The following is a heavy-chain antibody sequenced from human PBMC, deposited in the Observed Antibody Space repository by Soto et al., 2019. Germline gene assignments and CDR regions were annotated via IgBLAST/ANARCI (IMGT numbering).Heavy chain of an antibody. CDR3: ARDNWNGAYYGLDV. CDR2: MSGSGASI. V-gene: IGHV3-23*01. Sequence: EVQLLESGGGLVQSGESLTLSCVASQFTFNIDAMTWVRQAPGKGLEWVSSMSGSGASIYYADSVKGRFTISRDNSKKTLYFQMNSLRAEDTAVYWCARDNWNGAYYGLDVWGQGTTVTVS. CDR1: QFTFNIDA. J-gene: IGHJ6*02. D-gene: IGHD1-20*01.